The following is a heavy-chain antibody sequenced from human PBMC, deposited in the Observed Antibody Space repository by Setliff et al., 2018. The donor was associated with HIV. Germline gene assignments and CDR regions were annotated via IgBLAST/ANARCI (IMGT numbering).Heavy chain of an antibody. CDR2: IYYSGST. CDR3: ARHLWFYYVAESYGYFDY. V-gene: IGHV4-39*01. J-gene: IGHJ4*02. CDR1: GGSISTSNYY. D-gene: IGHD3-10*01. Sequence: SETLSLTCILSGGSISTSNYYWGWIRQPPGKGLEWIGSIYYSGSTYYTPSLKSRVTISVDTSKNQFSLRLRSVTATDTAVYYCARHLWFYYVAESYGYFDYWGQGSLVTVSS.